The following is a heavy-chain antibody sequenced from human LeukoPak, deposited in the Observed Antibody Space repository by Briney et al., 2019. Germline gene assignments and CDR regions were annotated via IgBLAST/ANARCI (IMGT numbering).Heavy chain of an antibody. D-gene: IGHD3-10*01. Sequence: ASVKVSFKASGYTFTSYYIHWVRQAPGQGPEWMGVINPNGDSTSYAQKFQGRVTMTRDTSTSTVYMELSSLRSEDTAVHYCARSMIRGATYYFDYWGQGTLVTVSS. J-gene: IGHJ4*02. CDR1: GYTFTSYY. V-gene: IGHV1-46*01. CDR2: INPNGDST. CDR3: ARSMIRGATYYFDY.